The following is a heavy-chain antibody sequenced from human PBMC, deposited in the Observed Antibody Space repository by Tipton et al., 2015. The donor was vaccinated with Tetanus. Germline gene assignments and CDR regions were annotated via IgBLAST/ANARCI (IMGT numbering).Heavy chain of an antibody. CDR2: IYESGDT. CDR1: GGSIRGGTFY. CDR3: ARHQSGYFTPFDY. D-gene: IGHD3-3*01. J-gene: IGHJ4*02. Sequence: TLSLTCTVSGGSIRGGTFYWGWIRQPPGKGLEWIRSIYESGDTYYIPSLKSRVTISVDTSKNQFSLNLNSMAAADTGVYYCARHQSGYFTPFDYWGQGNLVTASS. V-gene: IGHV4-39*01.